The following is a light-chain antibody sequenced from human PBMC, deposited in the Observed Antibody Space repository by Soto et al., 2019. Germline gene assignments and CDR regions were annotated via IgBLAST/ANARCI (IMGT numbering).Light chain of an antibody. V-gene: IGLV1-36*01. Sequence: QSVLTQPPSVSEAPRQRVTISCSGSSSNIGDNAVNWYQQFPGKAPTLLIYYDDLLPSGVSDRFSGSKSGTSASLAISGLRYEDEADYYCEAWDDSLNVRVFGGGTKVTVL. CDR2: YDD. CDR1: SSNIGDNA. J-gene: IGLJ3*02. CDR3: EAWDDSLNVRV.